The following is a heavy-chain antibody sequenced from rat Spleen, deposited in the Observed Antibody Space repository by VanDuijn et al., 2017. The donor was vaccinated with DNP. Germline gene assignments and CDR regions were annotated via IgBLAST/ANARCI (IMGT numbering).Heavy chain of an antibody. CDR2: ISYDGSRT. Sequence: VQLKESGPGLVQPSQTLSLTCTVAGFSLTEYNVHWVRQAPTKGLEWVGTISYDGSRTYYRDSVKGRFTISRDKAKSTLYLQRDSLRSEDTATYYCARHAYTTDYYSYWYFDFWGPGTMVTVSS. V-gene: IGHV5-7*01. D-gene: IGHD1-6*01. CDR3: ARHAYTTDYYSYWYFDF. CDR1: GFSLTEYN. J-gene: IGHJ1*01.